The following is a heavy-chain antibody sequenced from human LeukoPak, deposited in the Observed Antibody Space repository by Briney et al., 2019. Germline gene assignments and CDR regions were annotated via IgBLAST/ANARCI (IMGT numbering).Heavy chain of an antibody. D-gene: IGHD3-22*01. CDR1: GFTLSSYN. V-gene: IGHV3-21*04. CDR2: ISSGSSYI. CDR3: ARGDYYDRKVLDY. J-gene: IGHJ4*02. Sequence: GALRLSCAASGFTLSSYNMNWVRQAPGKGLEWVSSISSGSSYIYYADSVKGRFTISRDNAKSSLYLQMNSLRAEDTALYYCARGDYYDRKVLDYWGQGTLVTVSS.